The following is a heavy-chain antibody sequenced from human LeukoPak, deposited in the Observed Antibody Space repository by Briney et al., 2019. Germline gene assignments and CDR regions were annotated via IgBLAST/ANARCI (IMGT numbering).Heavy chain of an antibody. J-gene: IGHJ4*02. CDR2: IYYSGST. V-gene: IGHV4-59*12. CDR1: GGSISSYY. CDR3: ARGPALPSIAAAGPFDY. D-gene: IGHD6-13*01. Sequence: SETLSLTCTVSGGSISSYYWSWIRQPPGKGLEWIGYIYYSGSTNYNPSLKSRVTISVDTSKNQFSLKLSSVTAADTAVYYCARGPALPSIAAAGPFDYWGQGTLVTVSS.